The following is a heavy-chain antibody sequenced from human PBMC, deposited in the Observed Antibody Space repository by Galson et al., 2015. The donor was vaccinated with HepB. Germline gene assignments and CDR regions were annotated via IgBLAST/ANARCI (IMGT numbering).Heavy chain of an antibody. CDR3: VPLGVTTAPADS. J-gene: IGHJ4*02. CDR1: GGSISSGSYY. D-gene: IGHD4-17*01. CDR2: IYTSGST. V-gene: IGHV4-61*02. Sequence: TLSLTCTVSGGSISSGSYYWSWIRQPAGKGLEWIGRIYTSGSTNYNPSLKSRVTMSVDTSKNQFSLKLNSVTAADTAVYYCVPLGVTTAPADSWGQGTLVTVSS.